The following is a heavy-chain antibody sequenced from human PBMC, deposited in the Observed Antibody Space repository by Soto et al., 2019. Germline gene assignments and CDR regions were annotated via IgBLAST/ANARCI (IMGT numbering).Heavy chain of an antibody. V-gene: IGHV3-53*01. J-gene: IGHJ3*02. Sequence: EVQLVESGGGLIQPGGSLRLSCAASGFIVSTNYMTWVRQAPGKGLECVSVIYTGGSTYYADSVKGRLTISRDNSKNTLYLQMNSLRAEDTAVYYCATVFDAFDIWGQGTMVTVSS. CDR1: GFIVSTNY. CDR3: ATVFDAFDI. CDR2: IYTGGST.